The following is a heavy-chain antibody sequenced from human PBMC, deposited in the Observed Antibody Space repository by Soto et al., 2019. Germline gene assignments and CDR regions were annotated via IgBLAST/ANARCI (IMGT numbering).Heavy chain of an antibody. CDR3: AGTRGYCSGGSCPTVVDY. J-gene: IGHJ4*02. Sequence: SETLSLTCTVSGGSISSGGYYWSWIRQHPGKGLEWIGYIYYSGSTYYNPSLKSRVTISVDTSKNQFSLKLSSVTAADTAVYYCAGTRGYCSGGSCPTVVDYWGQGTLVTVS. D-gene: IGHD2-15*01. V-gene: IGHV4-31*03. CDR1: GGSISSGGYY. CDR2: IYYSGST.